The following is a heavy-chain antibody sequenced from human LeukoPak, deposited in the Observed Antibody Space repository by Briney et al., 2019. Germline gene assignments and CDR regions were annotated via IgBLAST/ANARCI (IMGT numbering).Heavy chain of an antibody. Sequence: GGSLRLSCAASGFTFSSYAMSWVRQAPGKGLEWVSVIYSGGSTYYADSVKGRFTISRDDSKNTLYLQMNSLRAEDTAVYYCARVTYDSSGYYYARISDAFDIWGQGTMVTVSS. D-gene: IGHD3-22*01. J-gene: IGHJ3*02. V-gene: IGHV3-53*01. CDR2: IYSGGST. CDR3: ARVTYDSSGYYYARISDAFDI. CDR1: GFTFSSYA.